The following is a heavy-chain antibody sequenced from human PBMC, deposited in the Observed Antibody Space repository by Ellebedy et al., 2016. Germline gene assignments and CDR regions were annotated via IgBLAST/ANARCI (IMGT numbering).Heavy chain of an antibody. CDR2: IIPIFGTA. V-gene: IGHV1-69*06. Sequence: SVKVSCXASGGTFSSYAISWVRQAPGQGLEWMGGIIPIFGTANYAQKFQGRVTITADKSTSTAYMELSSLRSEDTAVYYCAREATAISINWFDPWGQGTLVTVSS. CDR3: AREATAISINWFDP. J-gene: IGHJ5*02. CDR1: GGTFSSYA. D-gene: IGHD2-21*02.